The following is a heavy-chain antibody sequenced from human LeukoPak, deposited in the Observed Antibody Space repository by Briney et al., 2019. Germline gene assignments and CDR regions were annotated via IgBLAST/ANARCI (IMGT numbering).Heavy chain of an antibody. J-gene: IGHJ4*02. V-gene: IGHV3-23*01. CDR2: ISGSGGST. D-gene: IGHD3-22*01. Sequence: GGSLRLSCAASGFTFSSYAMSWVRQAPGKGLEWVSAISGSGGSTYYADSVKGRFTISRDNSKNTLYLQMNSLRAEDTAVYYCAGSSPSGYYDSSLFDYWGQGTLVTVSS. CDR1: GFTFSSYA. CDR3: AGSSPSGYYDSSLFDY.